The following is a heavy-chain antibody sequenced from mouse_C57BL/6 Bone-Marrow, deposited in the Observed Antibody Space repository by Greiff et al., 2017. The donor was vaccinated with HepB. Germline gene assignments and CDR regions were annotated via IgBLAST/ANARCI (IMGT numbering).Heavy chain of an antibody. CDR3: ATGYYGSSYGFAY. CDR1: GYSFTDYN. D-gene: IGHD1-1*01. V-gene: IGHV1-39*01. CDR2: INPNYGTT. J-gene: IGHJ3*01. Sequence: EVQLQQSGPELVKPGASVKISCKASGYSFTDYNMNWVKQSNGKSLEWIGVINPNYGTTSYNQKFKGKATLTVDQSSSTAYMQLNSLTSEDSSVYYCATGYYGSSYGFAYWGQGTLVTVSA.